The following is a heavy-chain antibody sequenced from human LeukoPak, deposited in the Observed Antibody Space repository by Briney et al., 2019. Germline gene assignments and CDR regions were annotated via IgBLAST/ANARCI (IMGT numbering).Heavy chain of an antibody. D-gene: IGHD3-16*01. V-gene: IGHV3-74*01. CDR1: GFSFGSYY. Sequence: GGSLRLSCVASGFSFGSYYMHWVRQAPGKGLVLVSRINIDGSDTNYADSVKGRSTISRDNTRSTLYLQMDSLRAEDTAVYYCARAYTVALRYEAYWGQGTLVTVSS. J-gene: IGHJ4*02. CDR3: ARAYTVALRYEAY. CDR2: INIDGSDT.